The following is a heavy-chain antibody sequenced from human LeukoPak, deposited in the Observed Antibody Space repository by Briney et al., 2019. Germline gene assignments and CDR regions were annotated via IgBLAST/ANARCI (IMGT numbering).Heavy chain of an antibody. Sequence: SQTLSLTCTVSGDSISSGDYYWSWIRQPAGKGLEWIGRIYTSGSTNYNPSLKSRVTISVDTSKNQFSLKLSSVTAADTAVYYCARERLWFGELSHYYYYYYMDVWGKGTTVTISS. CDR3: ARERLWFGELSHYYYYYYMDV. D-gene: IGHD3-10*01. CDR2: IYTSGST. J-gene: IGHJ6*03. V-gene: IGHV4-61*02. CDR1: GDSISSGDYY.